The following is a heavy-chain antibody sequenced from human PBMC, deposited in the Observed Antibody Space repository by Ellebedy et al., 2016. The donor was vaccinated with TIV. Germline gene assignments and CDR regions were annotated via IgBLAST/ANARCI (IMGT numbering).Heavy chain of an antibody. V-gene: IGHV4-59*01. Sequence: SETLSLTCTVSGGSISSYYWSWIRQPPGKGLEWMGYVFYSGSTYYNPSVKSRVTISVDTSKNQFSLKLRSVTAADTAVYYCARPIAVAGTFVIDYWGQGSLVTVSS. D-gene: IGHD6-19*01. CDR1: GGSISSYY. J-gene: IGHJ4*02. CDR2: VFYSGST. CDR3: ARPIAVAGTFVIDY.